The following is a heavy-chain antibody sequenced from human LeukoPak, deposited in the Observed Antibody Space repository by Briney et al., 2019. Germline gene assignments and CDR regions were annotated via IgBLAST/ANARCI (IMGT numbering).Heavy chain of an antibody. Sequence: SETLSLTCTVSGGSISSYYWSWIRQPPGKGLEWIGYIYYSGSTNYNPSLKSRVTISVDTSKNQFSLKLSSMTAADTAVYYCAGRRGYSYGGVDYWGQGTLVTVSS. CDR3: AGRRGYSYGGVDY. J-gene: IGHJ4*02. V-gene: IGHV4-59*01. CDR2: IYYSGST. CDR1: GGSISSYY. D-gene: IGHD5-18*01.